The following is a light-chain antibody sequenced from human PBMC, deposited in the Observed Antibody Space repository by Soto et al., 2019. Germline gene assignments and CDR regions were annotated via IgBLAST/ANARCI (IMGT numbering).Light chain of an antibody. V-gene: IGLV1-44*01. Sequence: QSVLTQPPSASGTPGQKVTISCSGSSSNIGSNAVNWYQQVPGTAPKLLIYSDDQRPSGVPDRFSGSKSGTSASLAISGLQSEEEADYICAAWNDNLNGPSYVFGTGTKVTVL. J-gene: IGLJ1*01. CDR3: AAWNDNLNGPSYV. CDR1: SSNIGSNA. CDR2: SDD.